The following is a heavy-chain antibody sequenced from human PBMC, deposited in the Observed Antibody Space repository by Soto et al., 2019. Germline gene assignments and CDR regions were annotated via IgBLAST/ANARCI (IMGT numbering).Heavy chain of an antibody. D-gene: IGHD3-3*01. CDR2: MDPNSGST. J-gene: IGHJ6*02. V-gene: IGHV1-8*01. Sequence: ASVKGSCKASGYTFTTYDINWVRQAPGQGLEWLGWMDPNSGSTGYAQNFQGRITMTRNISRNTAHMELSSLQSEDTAVYYCARKRKLDFWRKGLDVWGQGTTVTVSS. CDR1: GYTFTTYD. CDR3: ARKRKLDFWRKGLDV.